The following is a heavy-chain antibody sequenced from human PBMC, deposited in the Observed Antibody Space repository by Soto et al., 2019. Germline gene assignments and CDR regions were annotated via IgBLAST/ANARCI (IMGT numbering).Heavy chain of an antibody. CDR2: IYWDDDK. Sequence: QITLKESGPTLVKPTQTLTLTCTFSGFSLSTSGVGVGWIRQPPGKALEWLALIYWDDDKRYSPSLKSRLTITKDTSKNQVVLTMTNMDPVDTATYYLAHRPYPGYDSLYWYFDPWGRGTLVTVSS. V-gene: IGHV2-5*02. J-gene: IGHJ2*01. D-gene: IGHD5-12*01. CDR1: GFSLSTSGVG. CDR3: AHRPYPGYDSLYWYFDP.